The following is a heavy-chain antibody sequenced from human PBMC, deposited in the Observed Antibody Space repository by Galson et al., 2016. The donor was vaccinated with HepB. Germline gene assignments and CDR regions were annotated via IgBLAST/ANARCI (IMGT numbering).Heavy chain of an antibody. J-gene: IGHJ4*02. D-gene: IGHD4-17*01. Sequence: SLRLSCAASGFTFSSYAMPWVRQAPGKGLEWVAVISDDESNKYYADSVKGRFTISRDNSKNTLYLQMNSLRAEDTAVYYCARGYGDYGYSFNYWGQGTLVTVSS. CDR3: ARGYGDYGYSFNY. CDR1: GFTFSSYA. CDR2: ISDDESNK. V-gene: IGHV3-30-3*01.